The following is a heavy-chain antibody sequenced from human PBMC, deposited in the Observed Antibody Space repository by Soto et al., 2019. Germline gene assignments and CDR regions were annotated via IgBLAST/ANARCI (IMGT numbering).Heavy chain of an antibody. J-gene: IGHJ5*02. D-gene: IGHD1-26*01. Sequence: GGSLRLSCAASGFIFENFGMSWVRQAPGKGLEWISSISGSGFKKYYADSVKGRFTISRDNSKSKVYLELNNLSAEDTAVYHCAKNQGVELVPLATVDWFDPWGQGSVVTVS. CDR3: AKNQGVELVPLATVDWFDP. CDR1: GFIFENFG. V-gene: IGHV3-23*01. CDR2: ISGSGFKK.